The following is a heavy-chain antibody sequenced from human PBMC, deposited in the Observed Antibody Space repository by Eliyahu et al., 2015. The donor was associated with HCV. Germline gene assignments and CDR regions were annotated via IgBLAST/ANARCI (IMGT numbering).Heavy chain of an antibody. V-gene: IGHV4-34*01. J-gene: IGHJ4*02. CDR3: AREDPEEGDY. D-gene: IGHD2-15*01. Sequence: QVQLQQWGAGLLKPSETLSLTCAVYGGSFSGYYWSWIRQPPGKGLEWIGEINHSGSTNYNPSLKSRVTISVDTSKNQFSLKLSSVTAADTAVYYCAREDPEEGDYWGQGTLVTVSS. CDR1: GGSFSGYY. CDR2: INHSGST.